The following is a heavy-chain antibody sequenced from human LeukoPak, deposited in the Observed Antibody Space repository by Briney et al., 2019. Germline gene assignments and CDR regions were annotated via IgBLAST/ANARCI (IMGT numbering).Heavy chain of an antibody. CDR1: GYTFTSYA. V-gene: IGHV1-3*01. CDR3: ARGYSSGSFDY. J-gene: IGHJ4*02. Sequence: ASVRVSCKASGYTFTSYAMHWVRQAPRQRLEWMGWINAGNGNTKYSQKFQGRVTITRDTSASTAYMELSSLRSEDTAVYYCARGYSSGSFDYWGQGTLVTVSS. CDR2: INAGNGNT. D-gene: IGHD6-19*01.